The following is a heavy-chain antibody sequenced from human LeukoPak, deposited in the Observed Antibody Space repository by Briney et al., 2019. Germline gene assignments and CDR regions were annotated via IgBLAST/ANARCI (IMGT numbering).Heavy chain of an antibody. CDR1: GFTFSSYW. J-gene: IGHJ5*02. CDR3: ARNAGKYSYGYDWFDP. V-gene: IGHV3-21*01. CDR2: ISSSSSYI. Sequence: GGSLRLSCAASGFTFSSYWMNWVRQAPGKGLEWVSSISSSSSYIYYADSVKGRFTISRDNAKNSLYLQMNSLTAEDTAVYYCARNAGKYSYGYDWFDPWGQGTLVTVSS. D-gene: IGHD5-18*01.